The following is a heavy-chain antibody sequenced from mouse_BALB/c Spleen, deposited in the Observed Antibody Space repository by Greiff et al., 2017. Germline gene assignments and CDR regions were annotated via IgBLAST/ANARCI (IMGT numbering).Heavy chain of an antibody. J-gene: IGHJ4*01. CDR1: GFNIKDTY. D-gene: IGHD2-4*01. Sequence: EVQLQQSGAELVKPGASVKLSCTASGFNIKDTYMHWVKQRPEQGLEWIGRIDPANGNTKYDPKFQGKATITADTSSNTAYLQLSSLTYEDTAVYYCARGGYYDYGYAMDYWGQGTSVTVSS. CDR3: ARGGYYDYGYAMDY. V-gene: IGHV14-3*02. CDR2: IDPANGNT.